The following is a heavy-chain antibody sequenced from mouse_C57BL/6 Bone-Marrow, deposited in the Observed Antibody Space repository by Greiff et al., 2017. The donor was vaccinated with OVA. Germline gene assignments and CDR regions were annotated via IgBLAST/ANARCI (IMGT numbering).Heavy chain of an antibody. CDR3: ARGYYGRRYFDV. Sequence: QVQLQQPGAELVKPGASVKLSCKASGYTFTSYWMHWVKQRPGQGLEWIGMIHPNSGSTNYNEKFKSKATLTVDKSSSTAYMQLSSLTSEDSAVYYCARGYYGRRYFDVWGTGTTVTVSS. J-gene: IGHJ1*03. CDR1: GYTFTSYW. V-gene: IGHV1-64*01. CDR2: IHPNSGST. D-gene: IGHD1-1*01.